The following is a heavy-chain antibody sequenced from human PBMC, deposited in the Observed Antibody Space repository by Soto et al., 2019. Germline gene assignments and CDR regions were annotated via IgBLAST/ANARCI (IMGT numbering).Heavy chain of an antibody. CDR1: GYNFINFG. CDR2: ISPYSGNT. D-gene: IGHD2-15*01. V-gene: IGHV1-18*01. J-gene: IGHJ3*02. CDR3: AKLAAYSTISPLDM. Sequence: ASVKASCKASGYNFINFGINWVRQAPGQGLEWVGRISPYSGNTNYAQKFQGRVTMTTDTRTAYMELRSLRSDDTAVYYCAKLAAYSTISPLDMWGQGTKVTVSS.